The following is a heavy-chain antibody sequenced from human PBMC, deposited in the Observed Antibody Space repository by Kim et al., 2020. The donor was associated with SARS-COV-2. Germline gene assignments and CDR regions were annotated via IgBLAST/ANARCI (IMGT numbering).Heavy chain of an antibody. CDR1: GYTFTSYG. J-gene: IGHJ4*02. D-gene: IGHD6-19*01. Sequence: ASVKVSCKASGYTFTSYGISWVRQAPGQGLEWMGWISAYNGNTNYAQKLQGRVTMTTDTSTSTAYMELRSLRSDDTAVYYCARSVSSGWSSYYFDYWGQGTLVTVSS. CDR3: ARSVSSGWSSYYFDY. CDR2: ISAYNGNT. V-gene: IGHV1-18*01.